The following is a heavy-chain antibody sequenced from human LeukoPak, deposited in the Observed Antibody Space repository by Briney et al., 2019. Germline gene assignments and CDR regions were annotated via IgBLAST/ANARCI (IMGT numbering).Heavy chain of an antibody. Sequence: GGSLRLSCAASGFTLSKYGMHWVRQAPGKGLEWVAFIRYDGNKKYYIDSVRGRYTTSRDNSMNTVSLQMDSLRTEDTAVYYCARNAHSFDSSGYYFHFWGQGTLVTVSS. CDR1: GFTLSKYG. V-gene: IGHV3-30*02. CDR2: IRYDGNKK. J-gene: IGHJ4*02. CDR3: ARNAHSFDSSGYYFHF. D-gene: IGHD3-22*01.